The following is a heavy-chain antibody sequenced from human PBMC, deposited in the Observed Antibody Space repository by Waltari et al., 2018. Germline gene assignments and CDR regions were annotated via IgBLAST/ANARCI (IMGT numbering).Heavy chain of an antibody. CDR1: GFTFKDFD. CDR3: VKVMGDLGTKYGLDV. V-gene: IGHV3-23*03. Sequence: EEQLSESGGGLVQPGGSLRLSCAASGFTFKDFDMTWVRQAPGKGVDWVSNSNSDGSDTQCEDSVRGRFTMSRDNSRGTVSLEMNGLRAADTAVYYCVKVMGDLGTKYGLDVWGRGTTVTVSS. D-gene: IGHD1-1*01. CDR2: SNSDGSDT. J-gene: IGHJ6*01.